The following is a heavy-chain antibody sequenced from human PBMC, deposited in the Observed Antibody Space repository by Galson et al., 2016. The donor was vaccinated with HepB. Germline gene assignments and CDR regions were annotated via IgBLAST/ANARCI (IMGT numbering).Heavy chain of an antibody. J-gene: IGHJ6*02. CDR3: ARRLDTQRRIAGWGWGMDV. CDR1: GFAFSNYA. D-gene: IGHD6-19*01. Sequence: SLRLSCAASGFAFSNYAMSWVRQAPGKGLEWVSLIFAGGDRTFHADSVRGRFTIPRDNSKNTLYLQMSSLRVEDAGVYYCARRLDTQRRIAGWGWGMDVWGQGTTVTVS. V-gene: IGHV3-23*01. CDR2: IFAGGDRT.